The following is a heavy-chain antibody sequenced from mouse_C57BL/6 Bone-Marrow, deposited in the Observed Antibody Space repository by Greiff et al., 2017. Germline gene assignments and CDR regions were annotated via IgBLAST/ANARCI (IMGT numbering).Heavy chain of an antibody. CDR2: IWGGGIT. CDR1: GFSLSTYG. Sequence: QVQLQQSEPGLVQPSQSLSITCTVSGFSLSTYGIHWVRQSPGKGLEWLGEIWGGGITDYNAAFISRLSITRDNSTSQVFFKMSSLHADDTAIYYCARKENPLGTMDYWGQGTSVTVSS. V-gene: IGHV2-2*01. CDR3: ARKENPLGTMDY. J-gene: IGHJ4*01.